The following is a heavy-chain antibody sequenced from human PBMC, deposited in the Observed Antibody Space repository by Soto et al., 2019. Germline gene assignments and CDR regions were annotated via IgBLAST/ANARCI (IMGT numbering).Heavy chain of an antibody. J-gene: IGHJ5*02. V-gene: IGHV1-46*01. CDR1: GYSFTSYY. CDR3: ARDVSTSGNYMNWFDP. Sequence: DSVKVSFKAYGYSFTSYYIHLVRQAPGQGLEWMGEINPSGGITRFAQKFEGRVTMTRDTSTSTLYMELSSLRSEDTAVCYCARDVSTSGNYMNWFDPWGQGTMVTVSS. CDR2: INPSGGIT. D-gene: IGHD3-10*01.